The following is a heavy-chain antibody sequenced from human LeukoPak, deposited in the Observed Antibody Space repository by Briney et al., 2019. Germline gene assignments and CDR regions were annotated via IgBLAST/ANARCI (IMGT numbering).Heavy chain of an antibody. J-gene: IGHJ4*02. Sequence: GGSLRLSCAASGFTFSDYYMSWIRQAPGKGLEWVSYISSSGSTIYYADSVKGRFTISRDNAKNSLYLQMNRLRAEDTAVYYCARRYCSSTSCYGEGTEYYFDYWGQGTLVTVSS. CDR2: ISSSGSTI. D-gene: IGHD2-2*01. CDR1: GFTFSDYY. V-gene: IGHV3-11*01. CDR3: ARRYCSSTSCYGEGTEYYFDY.